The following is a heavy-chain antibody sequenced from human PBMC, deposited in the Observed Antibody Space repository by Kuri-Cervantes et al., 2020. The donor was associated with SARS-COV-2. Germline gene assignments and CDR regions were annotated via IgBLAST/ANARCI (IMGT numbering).Heavy chain of an antibody. D-gene: IGHD2-21*01. J-gene: IGHJ4*02. CDR3: VRDGYGDYVDY. CDR1: GYTFTSSG. CDR2: VSGYNGHT. Sequence: ASVKVSCKASGYTFTSSGISWVRQAPGQGLEWMGWVSGYNGHTNYAQKLQGRVTMTTDTSTTTAYMELRSLRSDDTAVFYRVRDGYGDYVDYWGQGTLVTVSS. V-gene: IGHV1-18*04.